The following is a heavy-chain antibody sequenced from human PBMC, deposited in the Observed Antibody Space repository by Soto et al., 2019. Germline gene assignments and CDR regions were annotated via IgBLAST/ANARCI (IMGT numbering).Heavy chain of an antibody. CDR3: ARVDYDILTGYYTYNWFDP. Sequence: SETLSLTCAVSSGSISSSNWWSWVRHPPGKGLEWIGEIYHSGSTNYNPSLKSRVTISVDKSKNQFSLKLSSVTAADTAVYYCARVDYDILTGYYTYNWFDPWGQGALVTVSS. V-gene: IGHV4-4*02. CDR1: SGSISSSNW. D-gene: IGHD3-9*01. CDR2: IYHSGST. J-gene: IGHJ5*02.